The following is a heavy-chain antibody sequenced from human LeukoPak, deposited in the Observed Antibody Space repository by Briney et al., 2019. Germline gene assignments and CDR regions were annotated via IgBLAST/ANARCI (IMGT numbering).Heavy chain of an antibody. CDR3: AKGFVAGTENYFDS. CDR1: GLTFNTYA. J-gene: IGHJ4*02. D-gene: IGHD1-1*01. V-gene: IGHV3-23*01. CDR2: IGGAGDTT. Sequence: GGSLRLSCAASGLTFNTYAMNWFRQGPAKGLEWVSSIGGAGDTTDYADSVEGRFTISRDNSKNTVFLEMNSLRAEDTGVYYCAKGFVAGTENYFDSWGQGTLVTASS.